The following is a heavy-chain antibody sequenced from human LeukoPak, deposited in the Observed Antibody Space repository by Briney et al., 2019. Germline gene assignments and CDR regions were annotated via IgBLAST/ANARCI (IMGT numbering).Heavy chain of an antibody. D-gene: IGHD1/OR15-1a*01. V-gene: IGHV3-23*01. CDR1: GFTFSRNG. CDR2: ISGSGGST. CDR3: AKAPPNSPGLYAFDI. J-gene: IGHJ3*02. Sequence: GGSLRLSCAASGFTFSRNGMTWVRQAPGKGLEWVSAISGSGGSTYYADSVKGRFTISRDNSKNTLYLQMNSRRAEDTAVYYCAKAPPNSPGLYAFDIWGQGTMVTVSS.